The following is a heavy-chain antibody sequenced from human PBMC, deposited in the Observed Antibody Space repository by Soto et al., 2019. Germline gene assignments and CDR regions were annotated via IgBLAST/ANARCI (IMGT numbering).Heavy chain of an antibody. CDR1: GFTFDDYA. CDR3: AKVINGGSFDY. D-gene: IGHD2-15*01. J-gene: IGHJ4*02. Sequence: EVQLVESGGGLVQPGRSLRLSCAASGFTFDDYAMHWVRQAPGKGLEWVSGISWNSGSIGYADSAKGRFTISRDNAKNSLYLQMNSLRAEDTALYYCAKVINGGSFDYWGQGTLVTVSS. V-gene: IGHV3-9*01. CDR2: ISWNSGSI.